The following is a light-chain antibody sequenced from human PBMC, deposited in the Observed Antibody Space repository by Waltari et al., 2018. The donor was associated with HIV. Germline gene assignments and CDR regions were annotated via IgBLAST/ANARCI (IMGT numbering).Light chain of an antibody. CDR3: SSYATGNTYV. CDR2: EVT. V-gene: IGLV2-23*02. J-gene: IGLJ1*01. CDR1: NSDIGKYNL. Sequence: QSALTQPASVSGSPGQSITISCPGTNSDIGKYNLVSWYQQHPGKVPKVLIFEVTTRPSGISHRFSGSKSDNTASLTISGLQAEDEAEYYCSSYATGNTYVFGTGTSVTVL.